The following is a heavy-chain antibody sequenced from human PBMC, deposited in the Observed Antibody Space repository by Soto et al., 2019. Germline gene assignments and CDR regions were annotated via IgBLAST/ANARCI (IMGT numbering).Heavy chain of an antibody. CDR2: ISGSGGST. V-gene: IGHV3-23*01. CDR3: AKPRLLKYSSSSYNY. D-gene: IGHD6-6*01. Sequence: GGSLRLSCAASGFTFSSYAMSWVRQAPGKGLEWVSTISGSGGSTYYADSVKGRFTISRDNSKNMLYLQMNSLRAEDTAVYYCAKPRLLKYSSSSYNYWGQGALVTVSS. CDR1: GFTFSSYA. J-gene: IGHJ4*02.